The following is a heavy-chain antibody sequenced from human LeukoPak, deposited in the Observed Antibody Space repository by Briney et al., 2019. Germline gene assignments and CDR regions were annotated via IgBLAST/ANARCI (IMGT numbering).Heavy chain of an antibody. V-gene: IGHV1-3*03. CDR2: ISAGHGNT. D-gene: IGHD3-10*01. CDR3: ARDGAASLYYGSGLYMDV. Sequence: GASVKVSCKASGYTFTSYAMHWVRQAPGQRLEWMGWISAGHGNTKYSQEFQGRVTITRDTSASTAYMELSGLRSEDMAVYYCARDGAASLYYGSGLYMDVWGKGTTVTVSS. CDR1: GYTFTSYA. J-gene: IGHJ6*03.